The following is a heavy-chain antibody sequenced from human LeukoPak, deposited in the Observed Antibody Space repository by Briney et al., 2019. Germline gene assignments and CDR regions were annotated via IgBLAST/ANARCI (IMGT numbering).Heavy chain of an antibody. CDR1: GGSFSGYY. CDR2: INHSGST. Sequence: SETLSLTCAVYGGSFSGYYWSWIRQPPGKGLEWIGEINHSGSTNYNPSLKSRVTISVDTSKNQFSLKLSSVTAADTAVYYRARGAEWELPYYFDYWGQGTLVTVSS. J-gene: IGHJ4*02. V-gene: IGHV4-34*01. CDR3: ARGAEWELPYYFDY. D-gene: IGHD1-26*01.